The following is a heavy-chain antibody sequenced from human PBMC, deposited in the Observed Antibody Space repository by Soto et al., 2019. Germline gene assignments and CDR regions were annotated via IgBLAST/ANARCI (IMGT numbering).Heavy chain of an antibody. Sequence: ASVKVSCKASGGTFSSYAISWVRQALGQGLEWMGGIIPIFGTANYAQKFQGRVTITADESTSTAYMELSSLRSEDTAVYYCARGMSYYDSSGYYYDYWGQGTLVTVSS. D-gene: IGHD3-22*01. CDR2: IIPIFGTA. V-gene: IGHV1-69*13. CDR1: GGTFSSYA. CDR3: ARGMSYYDSSGYYYDY. J-gene: IGHJ4*02.